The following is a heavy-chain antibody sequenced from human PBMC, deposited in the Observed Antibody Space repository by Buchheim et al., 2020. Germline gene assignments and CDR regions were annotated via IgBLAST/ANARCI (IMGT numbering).Heavy chain of an antibody. D-gene: IGHD2-8*01. Sequence: QVQLQESGPGLVKPSQTLSLTCTVSGDSISSGGYYWSWIRQHPGKGLEWIGYSYYTGSTYYNPSVKSRVIISVDTSKNQFSLKLSSVTAAETAVYYCARGVGSCSNGDCYKWFDPWGQGTL. CDR1: GDSISSGGYY. CDR3: ARGVGSCSNGDCYKWFDP. CDR2: SYYTGST. V-gene: IGHV4-31*03. J-gene: IGHJ5*02.